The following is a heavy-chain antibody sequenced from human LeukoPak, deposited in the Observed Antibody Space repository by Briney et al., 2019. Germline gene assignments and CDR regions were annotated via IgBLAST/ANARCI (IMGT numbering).Heavy chain of an antibody. CDR2: IKQDGSQK. CDR1: GFTLSSYW. Sequence: GGSLRLSCAASGFTLSSYWMSWVRQAPGKGLEWVANIKQDGSQKYYVDSVKGRFIISRDNARNSLSLQMDSLRVEDTAVYYCARLSGESTIYDYWGQGTLVTVSS. J-gene: IGHJ4*02. D-gene: IGHD5/OR15-5a*01. V-gene: IGHV3-7*01. CDR3: ARLSGESTIYDY.